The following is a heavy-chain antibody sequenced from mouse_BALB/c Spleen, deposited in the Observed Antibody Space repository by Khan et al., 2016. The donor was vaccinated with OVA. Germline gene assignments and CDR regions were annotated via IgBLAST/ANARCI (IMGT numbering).Heavy chain of an antibody. J-gene: IGHJ3*01. CDR3: TRLAYYYNSEGFAY. CDR1: GFTFSTFG. V-gene: IGHV5-6*01. Sequence: VQPKESGGDLVKPGGSLKLSCAASGFTFSTFGMSWVRQSPDRRLEWVATINTGGFYTYYPDIVKGRFTISRDNAKSTLYLQMSSLTSEDTAIYYCTRLAYYYNSEGFAYWGQGTLVTVSA. CDR2: INTGGFYT. D-gene: IGHD1-1*01.